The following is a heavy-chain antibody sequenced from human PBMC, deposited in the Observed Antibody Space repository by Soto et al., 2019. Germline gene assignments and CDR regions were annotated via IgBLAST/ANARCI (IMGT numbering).Heavy chain of an antibody. Sequence: QVQLQESGPGLVKPSGTLSLTCAVSGGSISSSNWWSWVRHPPGKGLEWIGGIYHSGSPNYNPSLQSRGHISVDKSKTQVSRKLSSVTAADTAVYYCAVRAPAAPNWFDPWGQGTLVTGSS. CDR1: GGSISSSNW. CDR3: AVRAPAAPNWFDP. CDR2: IYHSGSP. D-gene: IGHD2-2*01. J-gene: IGHJ5*02. V-gene: IGHV4-4*02.